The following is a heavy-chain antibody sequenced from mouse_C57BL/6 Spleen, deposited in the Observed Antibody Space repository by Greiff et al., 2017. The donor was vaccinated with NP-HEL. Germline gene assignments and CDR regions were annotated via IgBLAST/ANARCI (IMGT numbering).Heavy chain of an antibody. Sequence: VHLVESDAELVKPGASVKISCKVSGYTFTDHTIHWMKQRPEQGLEWIGYIYPRDGSTKYNEKFKGKATLTADKSSSTAYMQLNSLTSEDSAVYFCAREQFIIPEGFDYWGQGTTLTVSS. CDR3: AREQFIIPEGFDY. J-gene: IGHJ2*01. CDR1: GYTFTDHT. D-gene: IGHD1-1*01. CDR2: IYPRDGST. V-gene: IGHV1-78*01.